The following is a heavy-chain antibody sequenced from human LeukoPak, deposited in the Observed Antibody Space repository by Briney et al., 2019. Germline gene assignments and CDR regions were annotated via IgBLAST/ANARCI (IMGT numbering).Heavy chain of an antibody. J-gene: IGHJ6*03. D-gene: IGHD1-26*01. Sequence: GGSLRLSCAASGLTVSRHYMSWVRQAPGKGLEWVSIIYSGGSTFYADSVKGRFTISRDNARNSLYLQMNSLTAEDTAVYYCARDPYSGAYGDTYYYFMDVWGKGTTVTISS. CDR2: IYSGGST. CDR1: GLTVSRHY. V-gene: IGHV3-53*01. CDR3: ARDPYSGAYGDTYYYFMDV.